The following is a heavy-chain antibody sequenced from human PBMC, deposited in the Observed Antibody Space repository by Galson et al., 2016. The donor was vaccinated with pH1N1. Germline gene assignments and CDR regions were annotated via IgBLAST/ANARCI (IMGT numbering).Heavy chain of an antibody. V-gene: IGHV2-5*02. CDR1: GFSVSSSGMG. CDR3: AHREVRITNAFDV. D-gene: IGHD3-16*01. J-gene: IGHJ3*01. CDR2: IYWDDDK. Sequence: PALVKPTQTLTLTCNFSGFSVSSSGMGVGWIRQPPGKALEWLAVIYWDDDKRYSPSLKSRLTITKDTSKNQVVLKMTNMDPADTATYYCAHREVRITNAFDVWGPGTKVTVSS.